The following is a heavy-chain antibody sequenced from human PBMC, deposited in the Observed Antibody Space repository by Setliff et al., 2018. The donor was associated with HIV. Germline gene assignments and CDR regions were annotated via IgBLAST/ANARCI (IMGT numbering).Heavy chain of an antibody. Sequence: SETLSLTCTVSGGSISSHYWTWIRQPPGKGLEWIGYIYYSGSSNYNPSLKSRVTISVDTSKNQFSLKLSSVTAADAAVYYCARGGPNLYYFYYMDVWGTGTTVTVSS. CDR1: GGSISSHY. V-gene: IGHV4-59*11. CDR3: ARGGPNLYYFYYMDV. J-gene: IGHJ6*03. CDR2: IYYSGSS.